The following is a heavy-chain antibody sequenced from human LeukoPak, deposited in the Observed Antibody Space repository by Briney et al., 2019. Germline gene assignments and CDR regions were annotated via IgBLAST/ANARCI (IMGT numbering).Heavy chain of an antibody. CDR3: AREIDRDDYNRFFDY. J-gene: IGHJ4*02. CDR1: GYSFSTYT. Sequence: ASVKVSCKASGYSFSTYTMHWVRQAPGQRFEWMGWINAGNGNTKYSQNFQGRVTITRDTSANTAYMEMSSLRSEDTAVYYCAREIDRDDYNRFFDYWGQGTLVSVSS. CDR2: INAGNGNT. V-gene: IGHV1-3*01. D-gene: IGHD5-24*01.